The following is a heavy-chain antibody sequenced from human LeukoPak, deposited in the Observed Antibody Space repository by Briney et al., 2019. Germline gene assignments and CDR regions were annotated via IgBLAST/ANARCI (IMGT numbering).Heavy chain of an antibody. V-gene: IGHV1-69*05. CDR3: ATYMLRDNWNVHTFDS. CDR1: GGTFITYT. J-gene: IGHJ4*02. Sequence: GSSVKVSCKASGGTFITYTINWVRQAPGQGLEWMGGIIPIFGTANYAKKFQGRVTVTTDDSTSTAFMELSSLRSEDTAVYYCATYMLRDNWNVHTFDSWGQGTLVTVSS. CDR2: IIPIFGTA. D-gene: IGHD1-1*01.